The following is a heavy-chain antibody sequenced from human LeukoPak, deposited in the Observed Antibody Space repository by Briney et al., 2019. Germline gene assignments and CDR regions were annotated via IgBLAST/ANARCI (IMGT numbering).Heavy chain of an antibody. Sequence: GASVKVSCKTSGYTFSNFGINWVRQAPGQGLEWMGWINPSSGGTKSAQKFQGRVTMTRDTSISTAYMELSRLRSDDTAVYYCAREAGSSSGFDYWGQGTLVTVSS. J-gene: IGHJ4*02. CDR3: AREAGSSSGFDY. V-gene: IGHV1-2*02. CDR1: GYTFSNFG. CDR2: INPSSGGT. D-gene: IGHD6-13*01.